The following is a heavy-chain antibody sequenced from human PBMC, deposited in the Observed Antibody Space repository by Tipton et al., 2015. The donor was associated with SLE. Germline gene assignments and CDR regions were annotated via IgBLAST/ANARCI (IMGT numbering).Heavy chain of an antibody. CDR1: GGSISSSNW. CDR3: ARDLTMEAFDI. V-gene: IGHV4-4*02. D-gene: IGHD3-10*01. J-gene: IGHJ3*02. Sequence: TLSLTCAVSGGSISSSNWWCWVRQPPGKGLEWIGEINHSGSTNYNPSLKSRVTISVDTSKNQFSLKLTSVTAADTAVYYCARDLTMEAFDIWGHGTKVTVSS. CDR2: INHSGST.